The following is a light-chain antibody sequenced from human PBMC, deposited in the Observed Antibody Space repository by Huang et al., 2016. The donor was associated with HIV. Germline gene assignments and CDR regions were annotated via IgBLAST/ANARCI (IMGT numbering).Light chain of an antibody. Sequence: DIVMTQSPLSLSVTPREPASISCRSSQSLLHSNGYNYLDWYLQKPGQSTLLLIYWGSNRASGVPDRFSSSGAGTDFTLKIRRVEAEDVGVYYCMQALQTPLTFGGGTKVEIK. V-gene: IGKV2-28*01. J-gene: IGKJ4*01. CDR2: WGS. CDR3: MQALQTPLT. CDR1: QSLLHSNGYNY.